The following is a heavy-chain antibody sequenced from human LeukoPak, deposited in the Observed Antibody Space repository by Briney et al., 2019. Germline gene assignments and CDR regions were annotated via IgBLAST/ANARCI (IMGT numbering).Heavy chain of an antibody. Sequence: SETLSLTCAVYGGSFSGYYWSWIRQPPGKGLEWIGEINHSGSTNYNPSLKSRVTISVDTSKNQFSLKLSSVTAADTAVYYCAREKVTTQSTVFDYWGQGTLVTVSS. D-gene: IGHD4-17*01. J-gene: IGHJ4*02. CDR2: INHSGST. CDR1: GGSFSGYY. V-gene: IGHV4-34*01. CDR3: AREKVTTQSTVFDY.